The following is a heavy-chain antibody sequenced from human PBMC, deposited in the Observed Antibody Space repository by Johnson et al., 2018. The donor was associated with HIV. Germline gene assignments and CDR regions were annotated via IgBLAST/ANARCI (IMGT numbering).Heavy chain of an antibody. CDR2: ISSSGSSV. CDR3: ARDATPWGGAYVGYAFDL. V-gene: IGHV3-11*04. CDR1: GFTFSNAW. Sequence: QVQLVESGGGLVKPGGSLRLSCAASGFTFSNAWMSWVRQAPGKGLEWVAYISSSGSSVYYTDSVKGRFTISRDNTKNSLHLQMNSLRAEDTAVYYCARDATPWGGAYVGYAFDLWGQGTMVAVSS. D-gene: IGHD4-17*01. J-gene: IGHJ3*01.